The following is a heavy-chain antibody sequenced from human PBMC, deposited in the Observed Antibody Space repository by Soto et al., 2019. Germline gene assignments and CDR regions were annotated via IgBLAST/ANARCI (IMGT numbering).Heavy chain of an antibody. J-gene: IGHJ6*02. Sequence: GGSLRLSCAVSGFTFGDYAMHWVRQVPGKGLEWVSGFKWNSGDVGYADSVKGRFTISRDNAKNSLYLQMNSLRPEDTAVYYCAKDRSSGSPYYGMDFWGQGTMVTVSS. CDR1: GFTFGDYA. CDR3: AKDRSSGSPYYGMDF. D-gene: IGHD3-10*01. CDR2: FKWNSGDV. V-gene: IGHV3-9*01.